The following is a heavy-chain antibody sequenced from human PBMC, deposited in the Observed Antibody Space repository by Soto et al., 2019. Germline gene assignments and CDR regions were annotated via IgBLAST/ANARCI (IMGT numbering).Heavy chain of an antibody. CDR3: ARDSTYYYGSGSAYIFDY. V-gene: IGHV4-30-4*01. Sequence: SETLSVTCSVAGGSSGGGGGCWSWIRQPPGKGLEWIGYIYYSGSTYYNPSLKSRVTISVDTSKNQFSLKLSSVTAADTAVYYCARDSTYYYGSGSAYIFDYWGQGTLVTVSS. CDR2: IYYSGST. D-gene: IGHD3-10*01. J-gene: IGHJ4*02. CDR1: GGSSGGGGGC.